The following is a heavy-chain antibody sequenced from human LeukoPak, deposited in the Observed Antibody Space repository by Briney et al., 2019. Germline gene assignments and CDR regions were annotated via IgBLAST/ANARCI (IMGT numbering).Heavy chain of an antibody. CDR1: GFTFSSYS. J-gene: IGHJ4*02. D-gene: IGHD6-19*01. V-gene: IGHV3-21*04. CDR2: ISSSSSYI. Sequence: GGSLRLSCAASGFTFSSYSMNWVRQAPGKGLEWVSSISSSSSYIYYADSVKGRFTISRDNAKNSLYLQMNSLRAEDTALYYCAKTDSSGWAFDYWGQGTLVTVSS. CDR3: AKTDSSGWAFDY.